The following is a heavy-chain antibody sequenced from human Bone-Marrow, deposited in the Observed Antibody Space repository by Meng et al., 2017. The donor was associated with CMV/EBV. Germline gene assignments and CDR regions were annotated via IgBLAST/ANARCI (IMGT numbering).Heavy chain of an antibody. Sequence: ESLKISCAASGFTFSRFSMNWVRQAPGKGLEWIGSILYGGSTFYNPSLKSRVSISIDVSKNQFSLSLSSVTAADTAVYYCARVWGGDNWFDPWGQGILVTVSS. D-gene: IGHD3-16*01. CDR3: ARVWGGDNWFDP. J-gene: IGHJ5*02. V-gene: IGHV4-39*07. CDR2: ILYGGST. CDR1: GFTFSRFS.